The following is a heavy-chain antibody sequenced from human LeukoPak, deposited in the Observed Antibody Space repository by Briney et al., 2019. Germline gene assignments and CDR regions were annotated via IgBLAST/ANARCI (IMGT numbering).Heavy chain of an antibody. D-gene: IGHD6-13*01. Sequence: GRSLRLSCAASGFTFSSYAMHWVRQAPGKGLEWVAVISYDGSNKYYADSVKGRFTISRDNSENTLYLQMNSLRAEDTAVYYCARDLLLEPLLYLAAAGFDYWGQGTLVTVSS. CDR1: GFTFSSYA. V-gene: IGHV3-30-3*01. J-gene: IGHJ4*02. CDR3: ARDLLLEPLLYLAAAGFDY. CDR2: ISYDGSNK.